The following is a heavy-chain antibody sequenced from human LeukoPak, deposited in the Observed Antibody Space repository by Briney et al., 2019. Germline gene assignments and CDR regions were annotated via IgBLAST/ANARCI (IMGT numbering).Heavy chain of an antibody. Sequence: PGGSLRLSCAASGFTFSDYYMSWIRQAPGKGLEWVSYISSSGSTIYYADSVKGRFTISRDNAKNSLYLQMNSLRAEDTAVYYCARDPALALPFHRDLVWNDGMDVWGKGTTVTVSS. CDR1: GFTFSDYY. CDR2: ISSSGSTI. V-gene: IGHV3-11*01. D-gene: IGHD1-1*01. J-gene: IGHJ6*04. CDR3: ARDPALALPFHRDLVWNDGMDV.